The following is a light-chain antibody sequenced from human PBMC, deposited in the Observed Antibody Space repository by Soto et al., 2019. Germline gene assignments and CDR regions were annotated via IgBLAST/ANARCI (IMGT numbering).Light chain of an antibody. J-gene: IGKJ1*01. CDR3: QQYYSYTLT. V-gene: IGKV1-8*01. CDR1: QVIISY. Sequence: AIGMTQSPSSRSAFTGDRVSIXCRARQVIISYLAWYQQKPGXAPKLXXDAXSTLQTGVPSRLSGSGSGTDFTPTISCLQSEDVANYYCQQYYSYTLTFGQGTKVDIK. CDR2: AXS.